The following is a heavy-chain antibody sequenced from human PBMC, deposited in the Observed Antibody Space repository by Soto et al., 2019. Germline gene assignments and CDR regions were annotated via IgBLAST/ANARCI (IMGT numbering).Heavy chain of an antibody. J-gene: IGHJ4*02. V-gene: IGHV3-23*01. CDR1: GFSFSSYG. CDR2: ISGSGDAK. Sequence: EVHLLESGGGLVQPGESLRLSCVASGFSFSSYGMSWVRQAPGKGLEWASIISGSGDAKYYADSVKGRFTISRDNSKNTMYLQMDSLSAEDTAVYYCAKDFDSDETSHGPNEYWGQGTLVTGSS. D-gene: IGHD3-22*01. CDR3: AKDFDSDETSHGPNEY.